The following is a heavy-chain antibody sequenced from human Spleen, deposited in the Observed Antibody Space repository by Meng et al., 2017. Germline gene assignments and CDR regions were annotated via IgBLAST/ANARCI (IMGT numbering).Heavy chain of an antibody. CDR1: GFTFSSYS. CDR3: ARFTPFDY. V-gene: IGHV3-21*01. CDR2: ISSSSSYI. Sequence: GESLKISCAASGFTFSSYSMNWVRQAPGKGLEWVSSISSSSSYIYYADSVKGRFTISRDNAKNSLYLQMNSLRAEDTAVYYCARFTPFDYWGQGTLVTVSS. J-gene: IGHJ4*02.